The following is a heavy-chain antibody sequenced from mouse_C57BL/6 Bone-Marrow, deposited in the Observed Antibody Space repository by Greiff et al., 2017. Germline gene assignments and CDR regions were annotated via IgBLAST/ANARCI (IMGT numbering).Heavy chain of an antibody. CDR1: GFNIKDYY. CDR2: IDPEDGET. J-gene: IGHJ2*01. V-gene: IGHV14-2*01. D-gene: IGHD1-1*01. Sequence: DVKLVESGAELVKPGASVKLSCTASGFNIKDYYIHWVKQRTEQGLEWIGRIDPEDGETKYAPKFKDKATITADTSSNTAYLQLSILTSDDTAVYYCTRSLIYYGTNYWGQGTTLTVSS. CDR3: TRSLIYYGTNY.